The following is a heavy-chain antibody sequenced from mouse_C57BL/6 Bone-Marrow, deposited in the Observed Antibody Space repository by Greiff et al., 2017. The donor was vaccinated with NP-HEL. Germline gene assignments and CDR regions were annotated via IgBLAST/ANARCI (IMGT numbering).Heavy chain of an antibody. D-gene: IGHD2-12*01. Sequence: VQLKESGGGLVKPGGSLKLSCAASGFTFSSYAMSWVRQTPEKRLEWVATISDGGSYTYYPDNVQGRFTISIDNAKNNLYLQMSHLTSEDTAMYYCARVDTRAHYYAMDYWGQGTSVTVSS. CDR1: GFTFSSYA. CDR3: ARVDTRAHYYAMDY. CDR2: ISDGGSYT. V-gene: IGHV5-4*01. J-gene: IGHJ4*01.